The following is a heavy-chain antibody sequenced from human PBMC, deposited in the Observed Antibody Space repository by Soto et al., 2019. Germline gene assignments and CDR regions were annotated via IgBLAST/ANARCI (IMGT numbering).Heavy chain of an antibody. Sequence: SVKVSCKASGGTFSSYAISWVRQAPGQGLEWMGGIIPIFGTANYAQKFQGRVTITADESTSTAYMELSSLRSEDTAVYYCARAREGGYDSSGYSTFDFWGQGTLVTVSS. D-gene: IGHD3-22*01. J-gene: IGHJ4*02. V-gene: IGHV1-69*13. CDR1: GGTFSSYA. CDR2: IIPIFGTA. CDR3: ARAREGGYDSSGYSTFDF.